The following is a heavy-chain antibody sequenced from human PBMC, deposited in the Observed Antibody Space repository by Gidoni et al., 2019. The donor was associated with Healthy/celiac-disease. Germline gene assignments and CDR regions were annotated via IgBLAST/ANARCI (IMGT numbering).Heavy chain of an antibody. D-gene: IGHD6-19*01. J-gene: IGHJ6*03. Sequence: QVTLKESGPVLVKPTETLTLTCTVSGFSLSNARMGVSWIRQPTGKALEWLAHIFSNDEKSYSTSLKIRLTISKDTSKSQVVLTMTNMDPVDTATYYCARIKRSGWYYYYYYYMDVWGKGTTVTVSS. CDR1: GFSLSNARMG. CDR3: ARIKRSGWYYYYYYYMDV. V-gene: IGHV2-26*01. CDR2: IFSNDEK.